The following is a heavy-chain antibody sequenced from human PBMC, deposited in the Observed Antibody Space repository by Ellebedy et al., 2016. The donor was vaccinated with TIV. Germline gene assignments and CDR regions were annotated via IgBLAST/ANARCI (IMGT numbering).Heavy chain of an antibody. J-gene: IGHJ3*02. CDR2: RNSGGST. V-gene: IGHV3-66*01. CDR1: GFTIGGNY. CDR3: AGDDALDI. Sequence: PGGSLRLSCAASGFTIGGNYMSWVRQAPGKGLEWVSLRNSGGSTFYADSVKGRFTISRDNSKNTFYLQMKSLRVEDTAGYYCAGDDALDIWGQGTRVTVSS.